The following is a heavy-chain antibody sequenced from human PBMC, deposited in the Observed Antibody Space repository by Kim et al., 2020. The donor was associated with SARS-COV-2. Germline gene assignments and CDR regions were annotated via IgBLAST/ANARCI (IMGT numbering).Heavy chain of an antibody. CDR3: ARRPTGGGISGMDV. J-gene: IGHJ6*02. CDR1: GGTFSSYA. V-gene: IGHV1-69*13. CDR2: IIPIFGTA. D-gene: IGHD3-16*01. Sequence: SVKVSCKASGGTFSSYAISWVRQAPGQGLEWMGGIIPIFGTANYAQKFQGRVTITADESTSTAYMELSSLRSEDTAVYYCARRPTGGGISGMDVWGQGTTVTVSS.